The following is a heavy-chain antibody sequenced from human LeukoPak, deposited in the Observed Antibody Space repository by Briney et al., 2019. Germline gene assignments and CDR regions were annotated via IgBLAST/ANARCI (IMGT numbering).Heavy chain of an antibody. CDR1: GFTFSSHW. J-gene: IGHJ4*02. Sequence: GGSLRLSCAASGFTFSSHWMHWVRQAPGKGLVWVSLISSDGSITTYADSVKGRFTISRDNAKNTVYLQMNSLRAEDTAVYYCARDNRNYMFDYWGQGILVTVSS. CDR2: ISSDGSIT. D-gene: IGHD2/OR15-2a*01. V-gene: IGHV3-74*01. CDR3: ARDNRNYMFDY.